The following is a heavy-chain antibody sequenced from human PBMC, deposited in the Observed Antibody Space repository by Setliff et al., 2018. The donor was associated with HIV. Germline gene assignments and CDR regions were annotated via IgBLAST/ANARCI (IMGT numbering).Heavy chain of an antibody. CDR2: IYHSGST. D-gene: IGHD3-10*01. V-gene: IGHV4-59*08. Sequence: PSETLSLTCNVSGGSITGYYWSWIRQSPEKRLEWIGYIYHSGSTNYSPSLKSRVSISVDTSKNQFSLRVNSVNAADTAVYYCAGHYFGSGSPFDYWGQGAPVTVSS. J-gene: IGHJ4*02. CDR1: GGSITGYY. CDR3: AGHYFGSGSPFDY.